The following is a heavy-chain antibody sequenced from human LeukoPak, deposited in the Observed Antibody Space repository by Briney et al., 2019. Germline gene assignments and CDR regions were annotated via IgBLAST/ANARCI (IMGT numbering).Heavy chain of an antibody. V-gene: IGHV4-59*01. CDR2: IYYSGST. Sequence: SETLSLTCTVSGGSISSYYWSWIRQPPGKGLGWIGYIYYSGSTNYNPSLKSRVTISVDTSKNQFSLKLSSVIAADTAVYYCARVNGDYVPGAFDIWGQGTMVTVSS. CDR3: ARVNGDYVPGAFDI. CDR1: GGSISSYY. D-gene: IGHD4-17*01. J-gene: IGHJ3*02.